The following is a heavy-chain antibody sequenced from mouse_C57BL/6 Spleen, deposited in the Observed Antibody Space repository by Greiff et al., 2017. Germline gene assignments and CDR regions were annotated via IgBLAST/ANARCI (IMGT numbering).Heavy chain of an antibody. V-gene: IGHV14-2*01. CDR3: AREETFDY. J-gene: IGHJ2*01. CDR1: GFTITDYY. Sequence: EVQLQQSGAELVKPGASVKLSCTASGFTITDYYMHWVKQRPEQGLEWIGGIDPENGETKYAPKFQGKATMTADTSSNTAYLQLSSLTSEDTAVYYCAREETFDYWGQGTTLTVSS. CDR2: IDPENGET.